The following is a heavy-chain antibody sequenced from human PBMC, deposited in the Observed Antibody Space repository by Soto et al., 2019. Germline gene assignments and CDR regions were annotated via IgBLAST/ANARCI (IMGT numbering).Heavy chain of an antibody. J-gene: IGHJ6*03. CDR2: IYYSGST. CDR1: GGSISSYY. V-gene: IGHV4-59*08. Sequence: SETLSLTCTVSGGSISSYYWSWIRQPPGKGLEWIGYIYYSGSTNYNPSLKSRVTISVDTSKNQFSLKLSSVTAADTAVYYCARLLTDPSYYYYMDVWGKGTTVTVSS. CDR3: ARLLTDPSYYYYMDV.